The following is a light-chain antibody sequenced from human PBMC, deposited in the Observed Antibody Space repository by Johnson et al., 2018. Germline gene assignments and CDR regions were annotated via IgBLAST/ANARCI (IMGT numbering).Light chain of an antibody. V-gene: IGLV1-51*02. J-gene: IGLJ1*01. CDR2: ENN. CDR3: GTWDSRLRAGNV. Sequence: QSVLTQPPSVSAAPGQKVTISCSGSSSNIGNNYVSWYQQLPGTAPKLLIYENNKRPSGIPDRFSGSKSGTSDTLGITGLQTGDEADYYCGTWDSRLRAGNVFGTGTKVTVL. CDR1: SSNIGNNY.